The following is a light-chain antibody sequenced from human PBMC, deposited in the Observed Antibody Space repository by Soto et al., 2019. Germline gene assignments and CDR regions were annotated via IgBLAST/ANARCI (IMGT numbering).Light chain of an antibody. CDR1: QSVPSNF. CDR3: QQYDSSWT. J-gene: IGKJ1*01. Sequence: EIVLTQSPGTLSLSPGERATLSCRASQSVPSNFLAWYQQKPGQAPILLIYGVSRRATGIPDRFSGSGSGTDFPVTISRLEPEDFAVYYCQQYDSSWTFGQGTKVEIK. V-gene: IGKV3-20*01. CDR2: GVS.